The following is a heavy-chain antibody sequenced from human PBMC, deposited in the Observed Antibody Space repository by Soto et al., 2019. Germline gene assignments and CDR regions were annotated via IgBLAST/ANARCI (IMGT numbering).Heavy chain of an antibody. CDR3: ERCHTSDYSIDF. J-gene: IGHJ4*02. Sequence: LSLTCAVSGDPISSSKWWTWVRQTPGKGLEWIGKIDQNGITNYNPSLESRVTILKDNSKNQLSLKLTSVTAVDSAVYYCERCHTSDYSIDFGGQGTLFT. D-gene: IGHD4-17*01. CDR2: IDQNGIT. V-gene: IGHV4-4*02. CDR1: GDPISSSKW.